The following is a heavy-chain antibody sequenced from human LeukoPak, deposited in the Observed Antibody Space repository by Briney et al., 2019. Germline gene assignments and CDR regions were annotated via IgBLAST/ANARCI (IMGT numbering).Heavy chain of an antibody. CDR1: GFTFDDYA. CDR3: AKGRGYSYGYYYYMDV. CDR2: ISWNSGSI. D-gene: IGHD5-18*01. V-gene: IGHV3-9*01. Sequence: GGSLRLSCAASGFTFDDYAMHWVRQAPGKGLEWVSGISWNSGSIGYADSVKGRFTISRDNAKNSLYLQMNSLRAEDTALYYCAKGRGYSYGYYYYMDVWGKGTTVTISS. J-gene: IGHJ6*03.